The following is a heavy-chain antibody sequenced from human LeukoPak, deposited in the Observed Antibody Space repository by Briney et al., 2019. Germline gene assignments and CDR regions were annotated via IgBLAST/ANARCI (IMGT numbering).Heavy chain of an antibody. V-gene: IGHV4-38-2*02. CDR1: GYSISSGYY. CDR3: ARDVWGVAAAGKGARYYYYYYMDV. CDR2: IYHSGST. Sequence: SETLSLTCTVSGYSISSGYYWGWIRQPPGKGLEWIGSIYHSGSTNYNPSLKSRVTISVDTSKNQFSLKLSSVTAADTAVYYCARDVWGVAAAGKGARYYYYYYMDVWGKGTTVTISS. J-gene: IGHJ6*03. D-gene: IGHD6-13*01.